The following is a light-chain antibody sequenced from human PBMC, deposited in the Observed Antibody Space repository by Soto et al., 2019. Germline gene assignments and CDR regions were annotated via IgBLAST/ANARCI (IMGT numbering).Light chain of an antibody. J-gene: IGLJ2*01. CDR1: SSDVGGYNY. CDR2: EVT. V-gene: IGLV2-8*01. Sequence: QSALTQPPSASGSPGQSVTISCTGTSSDVGGYNYVSLYQQHPGKAPKLMIYEVTKRPLGVPNRFSASKSGNTASLTVSGLQAEDEADYYCSSYAGSNNLMVFGGGTKLTVL. CDR3: SSYAGSNNLMV.